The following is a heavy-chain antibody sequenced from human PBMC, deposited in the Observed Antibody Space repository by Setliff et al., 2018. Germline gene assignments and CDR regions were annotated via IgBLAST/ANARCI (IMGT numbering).Heavy chain of an antibody. D-gene: IGHD3-16*01. J-gene: IGHJ2*01. CDR1: GITFSSYW. CDR3: ATGGGQYYDR. V-gene: IGHV3-74*01. Sequence: GSLRLSCVASGITFSSYWMHWVRQAPGKGLVWVSRVNSDGSSTIYADSVKGRFTISRDNAENTLYLQMNSLRPDDTALYYCATGGGQYYDRWGRGTLVTVSS. CDR2: VNSDGSST.